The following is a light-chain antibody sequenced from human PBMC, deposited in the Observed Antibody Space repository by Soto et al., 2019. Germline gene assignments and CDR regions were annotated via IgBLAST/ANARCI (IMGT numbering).Light chain of an antibody. CDR1: SSNIGSNT. J-gene: IGLJ2*01. CDR2: SSD. CDR3: AAWDDSLTAPV. V-gene: IGLV1-44*01. Sequence: QSVLAQPPSASGTPGQGVTISCSGSSSNIGSNTVNWYQQIPGTAPKLLIYSSDQRPSGVPDRFSGSKSGTSASLAISGLQSDDEADYYCAAWDDSLTAPVFGGGTKVTVL.